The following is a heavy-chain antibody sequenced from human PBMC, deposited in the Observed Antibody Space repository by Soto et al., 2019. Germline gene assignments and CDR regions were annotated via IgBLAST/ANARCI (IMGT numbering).Heavy chain of an antibody. CDR3: ARRARPDFYYMDV. Sequence: EVQLAESGGGLAQPGGSLRLSCAASGFTLSGYAMDWVRQAPGKGLEYVSRISSNGAGTYYANSVQGRVTISRDNSKNTVDLQRCSLRPEDMAVYYCARRARPDFYYMDVWGKGTTVTVSS. CDR2: ISSNGAGT. D-gene: IGHD6-6*01. J-gene: IGHJ6*03. CDR1: GFTLSGYA. V-gene: IGHV3-64*01.